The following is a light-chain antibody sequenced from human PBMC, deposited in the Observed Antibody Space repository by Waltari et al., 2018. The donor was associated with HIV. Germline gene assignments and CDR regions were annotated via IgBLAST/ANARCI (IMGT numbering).Light chain of an antibody. Sequence: QSELTQPPSVSAAPGQRVTISCTGSSSNIGAGYDVHWYQQVPGRPRRVVIYGTSNRPSGVPDRFSVSKSGSSASLVITGLQSEDEADYYCQSYDSNLSGLFGGGTKVTVL. CDR1: SSNIGAGYD. V-gene: IGLV1-40*01. CDR2: GTS. CDR3: QSYDSNLSGL. J-gene: IGLJ2*01.